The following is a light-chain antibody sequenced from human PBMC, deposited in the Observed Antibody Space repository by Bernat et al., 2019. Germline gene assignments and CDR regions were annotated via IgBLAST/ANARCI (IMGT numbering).Light chain of an antibody. CDR3: QQRTNSPPFI. V-gene: IGKV3-11*01. CDR2: DAS. J-gene: IGKJ4*01. CDR1: QSISTY. Sequence: EIVLTQSPDTLSLSPGERATLSCRASQSISTYLAWYQQRPGLPPRLLIYDASRRATGIPTRFTGSGSGTDFTLTIDSLEAEDFAVYYCQQRTNSPPFIFGGGPVWTS.